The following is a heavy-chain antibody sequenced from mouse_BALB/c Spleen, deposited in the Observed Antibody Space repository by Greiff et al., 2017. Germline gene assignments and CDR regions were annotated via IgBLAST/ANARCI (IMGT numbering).Heavy chain of an antibody. CDR2: IRNKANGYKT. CDR3: ASDGYYGSRYAAYFDV. V-gene: IGHV7-3*02. CDR1: GFTFTDYY. Sequence: EVKLVESGGGLVQPGGSLRLSCAASGFTFTDYYMRWVRQPPGKALEWLGFIRNKANGYKTEYSASGKGRFTISRDNYQIILYLHMNTLSAEDSATSSYASDGYYGSRYAAYFDVWGAGTTVTVSS. J-gene: IGHJ1*01. D-gene: IGHD1-1*01.